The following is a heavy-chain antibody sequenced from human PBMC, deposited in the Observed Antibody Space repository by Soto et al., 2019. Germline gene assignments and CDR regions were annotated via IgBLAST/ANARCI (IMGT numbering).Heavy chain of an antibody. D-gene: IGHD3-10*01. CDR1: GFTFSSYW. Sequence: EVQLVESGGGLVQPGGSLRLSCEASGFTFSSYWMHWVRQSPGKGLEWVSRIYTDGSRTCYADSVKGRFTISRDNARDTVYLQVRSFRAEHTAVYFCARGIRNYYGFDYWGQGTLVTAS. J-gene: IGHJ4*02. CDR2: IYTDGSRT. CDR3: ARGIRNYYGFDY. V-gene: IGHV3-74*01.